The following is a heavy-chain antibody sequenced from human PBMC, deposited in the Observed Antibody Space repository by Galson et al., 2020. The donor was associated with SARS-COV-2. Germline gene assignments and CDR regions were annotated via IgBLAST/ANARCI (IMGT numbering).Heavy chain of an antibody. D-gene: IGHD6-19*01. V-gene: IGHV3-30-3*01. CDR3: AIEKRSSGRAGWFDP. CDR2: MSVDGNFQ. Sequence: GGSLRLSCAASGFTFTTSIFHWVRQAPGKGLEWLAVMSVDGNFQSYAASVRGRFTISRDNSRSTVFLQMNGLRTEDTAVYFCAIEKRSSGRAGWFDPWGQGTLVTVSS. J-gene: IGHJ5*02. CDR1: GFTFTTSI.